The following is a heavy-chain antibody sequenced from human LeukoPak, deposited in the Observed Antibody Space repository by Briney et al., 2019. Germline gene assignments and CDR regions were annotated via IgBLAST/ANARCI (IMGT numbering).Heavy chain of an antibody. CDR3: ASSGSPRGWFDP. CDR2: IRQDGSQK. CDR1: GFTFDSHY. J-gene: IGHJ5*02. Sequence: GGSLRLSCAASGFTFDSHYMTWVRQAPGKGLEWVANIRQDGSQKNYVDSVKGRFTISRDNAKKSLYLQMNSLRAEDTAVYYCASSGSPRGWFDPWGQGTLVTVSS. D-gene: IGHD6-25*01. V-gene: IGHV3-7*01.